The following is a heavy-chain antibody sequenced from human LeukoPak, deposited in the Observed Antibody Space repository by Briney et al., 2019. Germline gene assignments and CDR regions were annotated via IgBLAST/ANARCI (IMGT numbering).Heavy chain of an antibody. Sequence: GGSLRLSCAASGFTFNVYSMNWVRQAPGKGLEWVSFISSSLDSSMYYADSGKGRFTISRDNAKNSLYLQMNSLRAEDMAVYYCARERGEDWELPYFDYWGQGTPVTVSS. V-gene: IGHV3-48*01. D-gene: IGHD1-26*01. CDR1: GFTFNVYS. J-gene: IGHJ4*02. CDR2: ISSSLDSSM. CDR3: ARERGEDWELPYFDY.